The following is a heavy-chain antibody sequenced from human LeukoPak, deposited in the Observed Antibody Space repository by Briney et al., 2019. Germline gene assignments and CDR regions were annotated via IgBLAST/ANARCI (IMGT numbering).Heavy chain of an antibody. J-gene: IGHJ4*02. CDR3: ARTQNYCGGDCYLFDY. D-gene: IGHD2-21*01. CDR1: GGSISSGDYY. V-gene: IGHV4-30-4*08. Sequence: TLSLTCTVSGGSISSGDYYWSWIRQPPGKGLEWIGYIYYSGSTYYNPSLKSRVTISVDTSKNQFSLKLSSVTAADTVVYYCARTQNYCGGDCYLFDYWGQGTLVTVSS. CDR2: IYYSGST.